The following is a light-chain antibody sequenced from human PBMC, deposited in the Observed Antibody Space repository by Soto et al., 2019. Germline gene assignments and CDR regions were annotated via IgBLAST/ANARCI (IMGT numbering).Light chain of an antibody. CDR2: DAS. CDR3: QQRSNWPLLT. V-gene: IGKV3-11*01. J-gene: IGKJ4*01. CDR1: QSVSSY. Sequence: EIVLTQSPATLSLSPGKRATLSCRASQSVSSYLAWYQQKPGQAPSLLIYDASNRATGIPARFSGSGSGTAFTLTISSLEPEDFAVYYCQQRSNWPLLTFGGGTKVEIK.